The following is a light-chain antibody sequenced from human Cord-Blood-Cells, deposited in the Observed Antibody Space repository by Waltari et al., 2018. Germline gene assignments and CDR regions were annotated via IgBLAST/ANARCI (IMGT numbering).Light chain of an antibody. V-gene: IGKV1-27*01. CDR1: KGISNY. J-gene: IGKJ1*01. CDR2: AAS. Sequence: DIQMTQSPSSLSASVGDRVTITCRASKGISNYLAWYQQKPGKVPKLLIYAASTLQSGVPSRFSGSGSGTDFTLTISSLQPEDVATYYCQKYNSAPWTFGQGTKEEIK. CDR3: QKYNSAPWT.